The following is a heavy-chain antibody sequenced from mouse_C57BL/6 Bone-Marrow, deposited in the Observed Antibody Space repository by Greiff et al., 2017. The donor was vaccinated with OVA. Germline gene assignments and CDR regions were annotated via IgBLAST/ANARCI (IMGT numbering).Heavy chain of an antibody. CDR2: IRNKANGYTT. V-gene: IGHV7-3*01. D-gene: IGHD3-2*02. CDR1: GFTFTDYY. CDR3: ARDIDSSGPCAY. Sequence: EVMLVESGGGLVQPGGSLSLSCAASGFTFTDYYMSWVRQPPGKALEWLGFIRNKANGYTTEYSASVKGRFTISRDNSQSILYLQMNALRAEDSATYYCARDIDSSGPCAYWGQGTLVTVSA. J-gene: IGHJ3*01.